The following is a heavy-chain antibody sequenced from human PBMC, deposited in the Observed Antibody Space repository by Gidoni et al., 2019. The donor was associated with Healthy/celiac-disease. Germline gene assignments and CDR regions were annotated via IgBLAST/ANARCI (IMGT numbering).Heavy chain of an antibody. J-gene: IGHJ3*02. D-gene: IGHD3-22*01. CDR2: FGPEDGET. CDR3: ATDRATYYDSSADAFDI. CDR1: GYTLTELS. V-gene: IGHV1-24*01. Sequence: QVQLVQSGAEVKKPGASVKVSCKVSGYTLTELSMHWVRQAPGKGLEWMGGFGPEDGETFYAQKFQGRVTMTEDTSTDTAYMELSSLRSEDTAVYYCATDRATYYDSSADAFDIWGQGTMVTVSS.